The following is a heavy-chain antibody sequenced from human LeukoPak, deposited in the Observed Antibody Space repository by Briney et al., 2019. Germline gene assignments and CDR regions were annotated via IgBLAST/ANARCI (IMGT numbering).Heavy chain of an antibody. CDR1: GFTFGYYW. D-gene: IGHD1-1*01. CDR3: ASGLRGTY. Sequence: GGSLRLSCAASGFTFGYYWMSWVRQAPGTGLEWVANIVPDGSEKYYVDSVKGRFTISRDNAKSSLFLQMNSLRDEYTAVYYCASGLRGTYWGQGTLVTASS. CDR2: IVPDGSEK. J-gene: IGHJ4*02. V-gene: IGHV3-7*01.